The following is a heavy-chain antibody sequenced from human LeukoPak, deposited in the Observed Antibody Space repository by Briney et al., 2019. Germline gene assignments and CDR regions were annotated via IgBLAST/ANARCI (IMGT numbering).Heavy chain of an antibody. CDR1: GFTFSSYW. CDR3: ARDGITIFGVVKDWFDP. Sequence: GGSLRLSCGASGFTFSSYWMSWVRQAPGKGLEWVANIKEDGREKYYVDSVKGRFTISGDNTKNSLYLQMNSLRAEDTAVYYCARDGITIFGVVKDWFDPWGQGTLVTVSS. D-gene: IGHD3-3*01. CDR2: IKEDGREK. V-gene: IGHV3-7*01. J-gene: IGHJ5*02.